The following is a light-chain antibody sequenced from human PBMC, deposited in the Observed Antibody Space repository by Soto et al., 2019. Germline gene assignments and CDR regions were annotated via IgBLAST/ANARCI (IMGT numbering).Light chain of an antibody. J-gene: IGKJ2*01. Sequence: EIVLTQSPGTLSLSPGERATVSCRASQSVSSSNLAWYQQKPGQAPRLLIYGASSRATGIPDRLSGSGSGTDFTLTISRLEPEDFAVYYCQLYGSSPLYIFGQGTNLEIK. CDR3: QLYGSSPLYI. CDR2: GAS. V-gene: IGKV3-20*01. CDR1: QSVSSSN.